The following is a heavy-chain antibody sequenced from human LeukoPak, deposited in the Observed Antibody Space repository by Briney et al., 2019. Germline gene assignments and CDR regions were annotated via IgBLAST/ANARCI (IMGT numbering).Heavy chain of an antibody. CDR1: GFTFSSYW. J-gene: IGHJ4*02. Sequence: GGSLRLSCAASGFTFSSYWMSWVRQAPGKGLEWVSVIYSGGSTYYADSVKGRFTISRDNSKNTLYLQMNSLRAEDTAVYYCARGGAWYWGQGTLVTVSS. V-gene: IGHV3-53*01. CDR2: IYSGGST. CDR3: ARGGAWY. D-gene: IGHD4/OR15-4a*01.